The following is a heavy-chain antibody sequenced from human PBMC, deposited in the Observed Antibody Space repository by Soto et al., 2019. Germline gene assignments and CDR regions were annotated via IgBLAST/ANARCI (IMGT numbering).Heavy chain of an antibody. CDR1: GYRFINYW. V-gene: IGHV5-51*01. CDR2: MYPGDSDT. J-gene: IGHJ3*02. D-gene: IGHD6-19*01. Sequence: GESLKISCKGSGYRFINYWIGWVRQKPGKGLEWMGIMYPGDSDTIYSPPFQGQVTISVDKSTNTAYLQWSSLKVSDTAMYYCARGVVVAGTTNGFDIWAKGQWSPSPQ. CDR3: ARGVVVAGTTNGFDI.